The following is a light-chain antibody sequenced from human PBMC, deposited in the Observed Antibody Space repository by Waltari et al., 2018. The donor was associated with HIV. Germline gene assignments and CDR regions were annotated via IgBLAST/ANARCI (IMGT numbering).Light chain of an antibody. CDR2: GKN. Sequence: SSELTQDPAVSVALGQTVMITCQGDSLRSYYASWYQQKPGQAPVLVIYGKNNRPSGIPDRFSGSSSGNTASLTITGAQAEDEADYYCNSRDNNDNHVVFGGGTKVTVL. CDR1: SLRSYY. CDR3: NSRDNNDNHVV. J-gene: IGLJ2*01. V-gene: IGLV3-19*01.